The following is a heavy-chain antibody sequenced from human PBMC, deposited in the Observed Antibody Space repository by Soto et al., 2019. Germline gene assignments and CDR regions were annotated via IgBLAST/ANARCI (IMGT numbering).Heavy chain of an antibody. CDR3: ARGVVVAGTTNGFDI. J-gene: IGHJ3*02. CDR1: GYRFTDYW. CDR2: MYPGDSDT. V-gene: IGHV5-51*01. D-gene: IGHD6-19*01. Sequence: PGESLKISCKGSGYRFTDYWIGWVRQMPGKGLEWMGIMYPGDSDTIYSPPFQGQVTISVDKSTNTAYLQWGSLKASDSAMYYCARGVVVAGTTNGFDIWGQGTTVTVSS.